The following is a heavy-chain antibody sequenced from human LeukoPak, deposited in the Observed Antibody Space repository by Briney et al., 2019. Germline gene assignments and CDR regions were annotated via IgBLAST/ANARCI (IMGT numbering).Heavy chain of an antibody. CDR1: GFTFSSYA. V-gene: IGHV3-23*01. D-gene: IGHD3-22*01. Sequence: GGSLRLSCAASGFTFSSYAMSWVRQAPGKGLEWVSAISGSGGSTYYADSVKGRFTISRDNSKNTLYLQLNSLRAEDTAVYYCAKAYGSNGYFQLPIDCWGQGTLVTVSS. CDR2: ISGSGGST. CDR3: AKAYGSNGYFQLPIDC. J-gene: IGHJ4*02.